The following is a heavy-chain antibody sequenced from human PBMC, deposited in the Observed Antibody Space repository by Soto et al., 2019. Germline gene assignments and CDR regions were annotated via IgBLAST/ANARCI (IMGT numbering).Heavy chain of an antibody. CDR3: TTSTIVVSGTRGFAWFDP. CDR1: GFSLSTSGVA. Sequence: QITLKESGPTLVKPTQTLTLTCTFSGFSLSTSGVAVGWIRQPPGKALEWLALIYWDDDKRYSPSLKSRLTITKDPSKNQVVLTMTNMDPVDTATSYCTTSTIVVSGTRGFAWFDPWGQGTLVTVSS. J-gene: IGHJ5*02. V-gene: IGHV2-5*02. D-gene: IGHD6-19*01. CDR2: IYWDDDK.